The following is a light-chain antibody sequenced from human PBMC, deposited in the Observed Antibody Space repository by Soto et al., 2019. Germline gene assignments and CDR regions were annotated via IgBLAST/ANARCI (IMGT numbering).Light chain of an antibody. V-gene: IGLV2-14*03. CDR3: SSYTSSSTVV. Sequence: QSVLTQPASVSGSPGQSITISCTGTNSDVGGYNYVSWYQHHPGKAPKLMICDVSNRPSGVSNRFSGSKSGNTASLTISGLQAEDEADYYCSSYTSSSTVVFGGGTKLTVL. CDR2: DVS. CDR1: NSDVGGYNY. J-gene: IGLJ2*01.